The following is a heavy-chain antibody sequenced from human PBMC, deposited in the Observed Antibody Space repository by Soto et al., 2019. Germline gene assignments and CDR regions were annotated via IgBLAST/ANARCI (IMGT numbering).Heavy chain of an antibody. CDR3: ARAGGTTVTGLWHFDS. J-gene: IGHJ4*02. Sequence: GGSLRLSCEASGFTFNTYSMHWVRQPPGNGLEWLAAIWYDGTQKYYADSVKGRFIISRDNSKKTLYLEMNSLRAEDTAVYYCARAGGTTVTGLWHFDSWGQGTLVTVSS. V-gene: IGHV3-33*01. D-gene: IGHD4-17*01. CDR1: GFTFNTYS. CDR2: IWYDGTQK.